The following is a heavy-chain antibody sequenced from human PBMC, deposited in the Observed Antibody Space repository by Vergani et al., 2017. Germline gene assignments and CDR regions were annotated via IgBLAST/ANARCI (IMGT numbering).Heavy chain of an antibody. Sequence: QVQLQESGPGLVKPSETLSLTCTVSGGSISSSSYYWGWIRQPPGKGLEWIGSIYYSGSTYYNPSLKSRVTISVDTSKNQFSLKLSSVTAADTAVYYCARRGGSGSYLLDYWGQGTLVTVSS. CDR2: IYYSGST. CDR3: ARRGGSGSYLLDY. V-gene: IGHV4-39*01. D-gene: IGHD3-10*01. J-gene: IGHJ4*02. CDR1: GGSISSSSYY.